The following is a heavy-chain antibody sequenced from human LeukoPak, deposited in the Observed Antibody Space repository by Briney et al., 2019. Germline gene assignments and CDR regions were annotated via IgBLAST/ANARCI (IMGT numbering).Heavy chain of an antibody. V-gene: IGHV3-74*01. Sequence: GGSLRLSCAASGFTFSSYWMHWVRQAPGKGLVWVSRINSDGSSTSYAASVKGRFTTSRDNAKNSLYLQMNSLRAEDTAVYYCARVYYDILTGYYPDYWGQGTLVTVSS. J-gene: IGHJ4*02. CDR1: GFTFSSYW. CDR3: ARVYYDILTGYYPDY. CDR2: INSDGSST. D-gene: IGHD3-9*01.